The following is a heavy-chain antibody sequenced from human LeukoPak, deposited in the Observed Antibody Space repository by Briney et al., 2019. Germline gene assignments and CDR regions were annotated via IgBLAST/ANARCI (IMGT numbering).Heavy chain of an antibody. CDR3: ARGSRGMDV. V-gene: IGHV1-2*02. Sequence: AAVKVSCKASGYTFTGYYMHWVRQAPGQGLEWMGWINPNSRGTNYAQKFQGRVTMTRDTSIRIAYMELRRLRSDDTAVYYCARGSRGMDVWAQGTTATVTS. CDR2: INPNSRGT. J-gene: IGHJ6*02. CDR1: GYTFTGYY.